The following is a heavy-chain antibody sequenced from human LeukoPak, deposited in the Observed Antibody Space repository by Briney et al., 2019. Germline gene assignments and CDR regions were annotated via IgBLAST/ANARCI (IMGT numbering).Heavy chain of an antibody. D-gene: IGHD6-19*01. CDR2: ISTYNDNT. J-gene: IGHJ4*02. V-gene: IGHV1-18*01. CDR3: ARSYSSGWSSYYFDY. CDR1: GYTFTTYG. Sequence: ASVKVSCKASGYTFTTYGISWVRQAPGQGLEWMGWISTYNDNTNYAQKLQGRVTMTTDTSTSTAYMELRSLRSDDTAVYYCARSYSSGWSSYYFDYWGQGTLVTVPS.